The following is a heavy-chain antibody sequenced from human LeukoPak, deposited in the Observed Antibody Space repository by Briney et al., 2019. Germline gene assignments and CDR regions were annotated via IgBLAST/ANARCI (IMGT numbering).Heavy chain of an antibody. Sequence: SQTLSLTCAISGDSVSSNSATRNWIRQSPSRGLEWLGRTYYRSKWYIDHAVSVKSRITINPDTSKNQVSLQLNSVTPGDTAVYYCARGSKGSSPYWYFDLWGRGTLVTVSS. V-gene: IGHV6-1*01. CDR2: TYYRSKWYI. CDR1: GDSVSSNSAT. CDR3: ARGSKGSSPYWYFDL. D-gene: IGHD6-13*01. J-gene: IGHJ2*01.